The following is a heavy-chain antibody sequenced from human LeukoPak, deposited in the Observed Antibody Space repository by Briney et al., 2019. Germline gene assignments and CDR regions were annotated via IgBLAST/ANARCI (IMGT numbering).Heavy chain of an antibody. J-gene: IGHJ4*02. D-gene: IGHD3-16*02. Sequence: GASVKVSCKASGGTFSSYAISWVRQAPGQGLEWMGGIIPIFGTANYAQKFQGRVTITADKSTSTAYMELSSLRSEDTAVYYCAGYDYVWGNYRSQQLDYWGQGTLVTVSS. V-gene: IGHV1-69*06. CDR3: AGYDYVWGNYRSQQLDY. CDR2: IIPIFGTA. CDR1: GGTFSSYA.